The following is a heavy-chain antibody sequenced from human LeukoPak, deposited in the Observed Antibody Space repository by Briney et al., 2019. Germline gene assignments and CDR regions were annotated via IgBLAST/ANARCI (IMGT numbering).Heavy chain of an antibody. Sequence: ETLSLTCAVYGGSFSGYYWSWIRQPPGKGLEWIGEINHSGSTNYNPSLKSRVTISVDTSKNQFSLKLSSVTAADTAVYYCARRYSSSWYFLNWFDPWGQGTLVTVSS. CDR2: INHSGST. CDR3: ARRYSSSWYFLNWFDP. J-gene: IGHJ5*02. D-gene: IGHD6-13*01. CDR1: GGSFSGYY. V-gene: IGHV4-34*01.